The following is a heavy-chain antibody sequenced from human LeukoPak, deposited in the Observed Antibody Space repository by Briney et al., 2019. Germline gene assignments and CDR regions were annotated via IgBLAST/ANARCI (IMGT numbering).Heavy chain of an antibody. CDR2: IYYSGST. CDR1: GGSISSSSYY. CDR3: ARHPTREKFDY. J-gene: IGHJ4*02. V-gene: IGHV4-39*01. Sequence: KTSETLSLTCTVSGGSISSSSYYWGWIRQPPGKGLEWIGSIYYSGSTYYNPSLKSRVTISVDTSKNQFSLKLSSVTAADTAVYYCARHPTREKFDYWGQGNLVTVSS.